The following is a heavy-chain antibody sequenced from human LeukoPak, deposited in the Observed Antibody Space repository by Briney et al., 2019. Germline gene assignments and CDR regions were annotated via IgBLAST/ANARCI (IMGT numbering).Heavy chain of an antibody. J-gene: IGHJ4*02. CDR1: GGSISSSRHY. Sequence: SETLSLTCTVSGGSISSSRHYWGWIRQPPGKGLEWIGSMYYSGSTYYNASLKSRVSISVDTSKNQFFLRLRSVAAADMGVYYCARQAGTGYVESGCWGQGTLVTVSS. V-gene: IGHV4-39*01. CDR3: ARQAGTGYVESGC. CDR2: MYYSGST. D-gene: IGHD5-12*01.